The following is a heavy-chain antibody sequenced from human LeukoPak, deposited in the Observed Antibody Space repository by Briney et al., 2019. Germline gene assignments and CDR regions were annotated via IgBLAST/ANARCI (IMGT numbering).Heavy chain of an antibody. CDR1: GFTFSSYS. V-gene: IGHV3-21*01. CDR3: ARASKKGGSGSYYLYYFDY. CDR2: ISSSSSYI. D-gene: IGHD3-10*01. J-gene: IGHJ4*02. Sequence: GGSLRLSCAASGFTFSSYSMNWVRQAPGKGLEWVSSISSSSSYIYYADSVKGRFTISRDNAKNSLYLQMNSLRAEDTAVYYCARASKKGGSGSYYLYYFDYWGQGTLVTVSS.